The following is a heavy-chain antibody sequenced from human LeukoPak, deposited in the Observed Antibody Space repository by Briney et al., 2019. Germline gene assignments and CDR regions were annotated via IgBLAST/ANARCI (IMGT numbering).Heavy chain of an antibody. CDR1: GFTFSSYS. CDR2: ISSSSSTI. V-gene: IGHV3-48*01. D-gene: IGHD3-3*01. Sequence: GGSLRLSCAASGFTFSSYSMNWVRQAPGKGLEWVSYISSSSSTIYYADSVKGRFTISRDNAKNSLYLQMNSLRAEDTAVYYCARDRLENDFWKMAPGRDGYMDVWGKGATVTVSS. CDR3: ARDRLENDFWKMAPGRDGYMDV. J-gene: IGHJ6*03.